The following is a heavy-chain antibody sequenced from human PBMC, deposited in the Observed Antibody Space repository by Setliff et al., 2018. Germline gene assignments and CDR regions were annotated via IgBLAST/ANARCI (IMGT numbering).Heavy chain of an antibody. CDR1: GFIFSDFG. V-gene: IGHV3-30*02. D-gene: IGHD5-18*01. J-gene: IGHJ4*02. CDR3: AKGDTPMSPFLISG. Sequence: HPGGSLRLSCAASGFIFSDFGMHWVRQTPGKGLEWVAFVRNDGSKTYYGDSVKGRFTISRDNSKKTLDLQMNSLRPEDTAVYYCAKGDTPMSPFLISGWGPGTLVTVSS. CDR2: VRNDGSKT.